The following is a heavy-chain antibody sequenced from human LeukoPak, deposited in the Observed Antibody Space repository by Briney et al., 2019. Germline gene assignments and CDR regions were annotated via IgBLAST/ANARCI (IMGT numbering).Heavy chain of an antibody. V-gene: IGHV4-59*01. Sequence: SETLSLTCTVSGGSISSYYWSWIRQPPGKGLEWIGHIYYSGSTNYNPSLKSRVTISVETSKNQFSLKLSSVTAADTAVYYCARAFSTYSSAWYLNDVPDAFDIWGQGTMVTVSS. CDR2: IYYSGST. D-gene: IGHD6-19*01. CDR3: ARAFSTYSSAWYLNDVPDAFDI. CDR1: GGSISSYY. J-gene: IGHJ3*02.